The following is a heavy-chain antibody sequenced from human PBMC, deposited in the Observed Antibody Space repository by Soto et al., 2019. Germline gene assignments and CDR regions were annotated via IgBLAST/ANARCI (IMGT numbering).Heavy chain of an antibody. CDR3: ARSGRYYYDSRGTEFDY. J-gene: IGHJ4*02. V-gene: IGHV4-34*01. D-gene: IGHD3-22*01. Sequence: QVQLQQWGAGLLKPSEPLSLTCAVSGGSFSGYYWSWLRQPPGKGLEWIGEINHSGSTNYNPSLKSRVAISVDTSKNQFSLKLSSVTAADTAVYYCARSGRYYYDSRGTEFDYWGQGTLVTVSS. CDR2: INHSGST. CDR1: GGSFSGYY.